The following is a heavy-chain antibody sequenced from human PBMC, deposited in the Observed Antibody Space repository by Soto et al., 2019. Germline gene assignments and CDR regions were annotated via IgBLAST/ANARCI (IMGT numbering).Heavy chain of an antibody. J-gene: IGHJ4*02. CDR2: IYYSGST. Sequence: QVQLQESGPGLVKPSETLSLTCTVSGGSISSYYWSWIRQPPGKGLEWIGYIYYSGSTNYNPALKSRVTVSVDTSKNQYSLKLSSVTAAETAVYYCAGDKIFRYWGQGTLVTVSS. CDR1: GGSISSYY. CDR3: AGDKIFRY. V-gene: IGHV4-59*01. D-gene: IGHD3-3*01.